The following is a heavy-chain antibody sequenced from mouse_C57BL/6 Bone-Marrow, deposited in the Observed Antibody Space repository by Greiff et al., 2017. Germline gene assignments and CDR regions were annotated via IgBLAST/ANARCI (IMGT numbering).Heavy chain of an antibody. CDR2: IEPNSGGT. Sequence: QVQLKQPGAELVKPGASVKLSCKASGYTFTSYWMHWVKQRPGRGLEWIGRIEPNSGGTKYNEKFKSKATLTVDKPSSTAYMQLSSLTSEDSAVYYCARSGITTVVASDYWGQGTTLTVSS. V-gene: IGHV1-72*01. J-gene: IGHJ2*01. D-gene: IGHD1-1*01. CDR3: ARSGITTVVASDY. CDR1: GYTFTSYW.